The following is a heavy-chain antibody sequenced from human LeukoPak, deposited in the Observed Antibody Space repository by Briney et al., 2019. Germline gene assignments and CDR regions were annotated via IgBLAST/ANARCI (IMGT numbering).Heavy chain of an antibody. J-gene: IGHJ4*02. CDR2: ISSSGTTV. V-gene: IGHV3-48*03. CDR3: ARDFWSGYRYDFDC. Sequence: PGGSLRLSCAASGFTFSDYEINWVRQAPGKGLEWVSYISSSGTTVFYADSVKGRFTISRDNAKNSLCLQMNSLRAEDAAVYYCARDFWSGYRYDFDCWGQGTLVTVSS. CDR1: GFTFSDYE. D-gene: IGHD3-3*01.